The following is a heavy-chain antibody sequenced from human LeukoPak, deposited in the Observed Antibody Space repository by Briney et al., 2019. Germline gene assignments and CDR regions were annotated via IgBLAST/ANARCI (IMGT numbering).Heavy chain of an antibody. CDR2: IFYSGIT. D-gene: IGHD3-10*01. CDR1: GGSMSNIYY. V-gene: IGHV4-39*01. CDR3: ARLYPGRDYFDY. Sequence: SETLSLTCNVSGGSMSNIYYWGWIRQPPGKGLEWIGNIFYSGITYYNPSLRSRVTIAIDTSKSQFSLKLTSVTAADTAVYYCARLYPGRDYFDYWGQGTPVTVSS. J-gene: IGHJ4*02.